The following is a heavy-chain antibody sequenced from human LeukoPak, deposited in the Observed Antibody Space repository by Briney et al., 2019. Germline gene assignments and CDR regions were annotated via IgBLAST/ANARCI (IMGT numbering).Heavy chain of an antibody. CDR2: ISAYNGNT. CDR1: GYTFTSYG. D-gene: IGHD3-22*01. CDR3: ARDRYPGPYYYDSSGYYTGYFDY. J-gene: IGHJ4*02. V-gene: IGHV1-18*01. Sequence: ASVKVSCKAYGYTFTSYGISWVRQAPGQGLEWMGWISAYNGNTNYAQKLQGRVTMTTDTSTSTAYMELRSLRSDDTAVYYCARDRYPGPYYYDSSGYYTGYFDYWGQGTLVTVSS.